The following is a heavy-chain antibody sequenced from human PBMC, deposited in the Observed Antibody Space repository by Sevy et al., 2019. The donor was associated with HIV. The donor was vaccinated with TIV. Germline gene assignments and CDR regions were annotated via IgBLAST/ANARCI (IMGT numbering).Heavy chain of an antibody. D-gene: IGHD3-3*01. V-gene: IGHV3-53*01. Sequence: GGSLRLSCAASGLIVSSNFMSWVRQAPGKGLERVSVLYLGGSTYYADSVKGRFTISRDDSKNTLYLQMNSLRAEDTAVYFCARGKHISDYYGSFDYWCQGTLVTVSS. CDR2: LYLGGST. CDR3: ARGKHISDYYGSFDY. J-gene: IGHJ4*02. CDR1: GLIVSSNF.